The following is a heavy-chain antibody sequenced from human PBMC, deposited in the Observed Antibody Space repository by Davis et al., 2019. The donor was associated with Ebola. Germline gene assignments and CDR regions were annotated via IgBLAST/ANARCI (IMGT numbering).Heavy chain of an antibody. J-gene: IGHJ6*04. D-gene: IGHD2-2*01. V-gene: IGHV3-23*01. Sequence: GESLKISCAASGFTFSSYAMSWVRQAPGKGLEWVSAISGSGGSTYYADSVKGRFTISRDNSKNTLYLQMNSLRAEDTAVYYCARGTSPMDVWGKGTTVTVSS. CDR2: ISGSGGST. CDR1: GFTFSSYA. CDR3: ARGTSPMDV.